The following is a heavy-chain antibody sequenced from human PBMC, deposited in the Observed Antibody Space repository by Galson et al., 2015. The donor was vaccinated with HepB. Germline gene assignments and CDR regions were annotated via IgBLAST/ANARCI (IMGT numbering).Heavy chain of an antibody. CDR1: GGTFSSYT. D-gene: IGHD6-19*01. J-gene: IGHJ4*02. CDR2: IIPILGIA. CDR3: ARGAVAGTPFRFDY. V-gene: IGHV1-69*02. Sequence: SCKASGGTFSSYTISWVRQAPGQGLEWMGRIIPILGIANYAQKFQGRVTITADKSTSTAYMELSSLRSEDTAVYYCARGAVAGTPFRFDYWGQGTLVTVSS.